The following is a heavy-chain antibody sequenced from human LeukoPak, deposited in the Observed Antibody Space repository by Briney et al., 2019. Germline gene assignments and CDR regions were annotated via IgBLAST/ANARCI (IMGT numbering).Heavy chain of an antibody. D-gene: IGHD1-7*01. J-gene: IGHJ5*02. CDR3: ARSITSTGTFRP. Sequence: SETLSLTCTVSGGSINSYYWSWIRQPPGKGLEWIGYIYTSGSTNYNPSLKSRVTISVDTSKNQFSLKLSSVTAADTAVYYCARSITSTGTFRPWGQGTLVTVSS. CDR1: GGSINSYY. CDR2: IYTSGST. V-gene: IGHV4-4*09.